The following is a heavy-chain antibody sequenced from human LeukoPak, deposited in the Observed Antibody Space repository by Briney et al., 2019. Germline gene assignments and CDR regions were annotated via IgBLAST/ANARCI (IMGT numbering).Heavy chain of an antibody. CDR3: ARRSGSGWYSYYFDY. Sequence: GESLNISCKGSGYSFTSYWIGWVRQMPGKGLEWMGIIYPGDSDTRYSPSFQGQVTISADKSISTAYLQWSSLKASDTAMYYCARRSGSGWYSYYFDYWGQGTLVTVSS. D-gene: IGHD6-19*01. CDR2: IYPGDSDT. CDR1: GYSFTSYW. V-gene: IGHV5-51*01. J-gene: IGHJ4*02.